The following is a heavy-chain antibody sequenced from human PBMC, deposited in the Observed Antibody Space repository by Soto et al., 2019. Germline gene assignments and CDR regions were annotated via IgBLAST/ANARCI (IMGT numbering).Heavy chain of an antibody. Sequence: QVQLVQSGAEVKKPGSSVKVSCKASGGTFSSYAIRWVRQAPGQGLEWMGGIIPIFGTANYAQKFQGRVTITADKSTSTAYRELSSLRSEDTAVYYCARDRYYGSGSYLYYYYGMDVWGQGTTVTVSS. CDR1: GGTFSSYA. CDR2: IIPIFGTA. CDR3: ARDRYYGSGSYLYYYYGMDV. D-gene: IGHD3-10*01. V-gene: IGHV1-69*06. J-gene: IGHJ6*02.